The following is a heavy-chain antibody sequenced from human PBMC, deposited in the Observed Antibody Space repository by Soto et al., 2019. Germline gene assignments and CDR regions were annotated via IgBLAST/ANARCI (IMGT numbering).Heavy chain of an antibody. D-gene: IGHD5-12*01. J-gene: IGHJ4*02. CDR3: ARSTRGQRLYFDY. V-gene: IGHV4-34*01. CDR2: INHSGST. CDR1: GGSFNGYY. Sequence: PSETLSLTCAVYGGSFNGYYWSWIRQPPGKGLEWIGEINHSGSTNYNPSLKSRVTISVDTSKNQFSLKLSSVTAADTAVYYCARSTRGQRLYFDYWGQGTLVTVSS.